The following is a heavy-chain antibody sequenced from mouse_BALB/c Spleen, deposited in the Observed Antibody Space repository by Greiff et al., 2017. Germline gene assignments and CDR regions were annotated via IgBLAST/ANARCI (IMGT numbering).Heavy chain of an antibody. Sequence: VKLMESGAELAKPGASVKMSCKASGYTFTSYWMHWVKQRPGQGLEWIGYINPSTGYTEYNQKFKDKATLTADKSSSTAYMQLSSLTSEDSAVYYCARMSDTDGGYWGQGTTLTVSS. V-gene: IGHV1-7*01. D-gene: IGHD1-1*01. CDR3: ARMSDTDGGY. J-gene: IGHJ2*01. CDR2: INPSTGYT. CDR1: GYTFTSYW.